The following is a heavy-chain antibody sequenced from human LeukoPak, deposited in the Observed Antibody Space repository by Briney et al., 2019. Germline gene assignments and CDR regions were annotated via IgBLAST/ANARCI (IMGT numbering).Heavy chain of an antibody. CDR1: GGTFSSYA. CDR2: IIPIFGTA. J-gene: IGHJ1*01. Sequence: SVRVSCKASGGTFSSYAISWVRHAPGQGLEWMGEIIPIFGTANYAQKFQGRVTITADESTSTAYLELSSLRSEDTAVYYCARGREVVIAQDQWEYFQHWGQGTLVTVSS. CDR3: ARGREVVIAQDQWEYFQH. V-gene: IGHV1-69*13. D-gene: IGHD2-21*01.